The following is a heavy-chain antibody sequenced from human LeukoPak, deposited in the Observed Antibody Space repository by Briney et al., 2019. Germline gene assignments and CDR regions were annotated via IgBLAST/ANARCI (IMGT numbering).Heavy chain of an antibody. Sequence: SETLSLTCTVSGGSISSYYWSWIRQPPGKGLEWIGYIYYSGSTNYNPSLKSRVTISVDTSKNQFSLKLSSVTAADTAVYCCARARYYDSSGYYFLDYWGQGTLVTVSS. CDR2: IYYSGST. CDR1: GGSISSYY. V-gene: IGHV4-59*01. D-gene: IGHD3-22*01. J-gene: IGHJ4*02. CDR3: ARARYYDSSGYYFLDY.